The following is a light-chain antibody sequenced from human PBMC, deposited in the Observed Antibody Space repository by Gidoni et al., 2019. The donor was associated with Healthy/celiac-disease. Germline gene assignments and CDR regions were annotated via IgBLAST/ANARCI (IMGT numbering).Light chain of an antibody. J-gene: IGKJ1*01. CDR1: QSVSSSY. Sequence: EIVLTQSPGTLSLSPGERATLSCRASQSVSSSYLAWYQQKPGQAPRLLIYGASSRATGIPDRFSCSGSGTDFTITISRLEPEDFAVYYCQQYGSSPATFGQGTKVEIK. CDR2: GAS. V-gene: IGKV3-20*01. CDR3: QQYGSSPAT.